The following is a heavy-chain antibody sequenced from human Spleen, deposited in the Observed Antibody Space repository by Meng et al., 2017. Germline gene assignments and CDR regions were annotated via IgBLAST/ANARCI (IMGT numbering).Heavy chain of an antibody. D-gene: IGHD5-18*01. Sequence: HGQLPQWGCGLFKPSGTLALPCAVYGGSFSGYYWSWIRQPPGKGLEWIGEINHSGSTNYNPSLKSRVTISVDTSKNQFSLKLSSVTAADTAVYYCARRLWPNTFDYWGQGTLVTVSS. CDR2: INHSGST. CDR1: GGSFSGYY. V-gene: IGHV4-34*01. CDR3: ARRLWPNTFDY. J-gene: IGHJ4*02.